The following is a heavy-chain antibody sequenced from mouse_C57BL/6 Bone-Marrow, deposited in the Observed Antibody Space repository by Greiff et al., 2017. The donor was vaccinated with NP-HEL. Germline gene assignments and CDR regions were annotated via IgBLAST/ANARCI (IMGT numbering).Heavy chain of an antibody. CDR3: VRGGGYPWFAY. J-gene: IGHJ3*01. CDR2: IRRKSSNYAT. D-gene: IGHD2-2*01. Sequence: VQLKESGGGLVQPKGSLKLSCAASGFTFNTYAMHWVRQAPGKGLEWVARIRRKSSNYATYYADSVKDRFTISRDDSQSMLYRQMKNLKTEDTAREYCVRGGGYPWFAYWGQGTLVTVSA. CDR1: GFTFNTYA. V-gene: IGHV10-3*01.